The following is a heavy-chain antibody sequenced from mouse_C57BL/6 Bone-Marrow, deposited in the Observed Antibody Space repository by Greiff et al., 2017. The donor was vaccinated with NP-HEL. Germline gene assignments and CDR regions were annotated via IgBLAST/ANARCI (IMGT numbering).Heavy chain of an antibody. J-gene: IGHJ3*01. CDR2: ISDGGSYT. Sequence: VQLKESGGGLVKPGGSLKLSCAASGFTFSSYAMSWVRQTPEKRLEWVATISDGGSYTYYPDNVKGRFTISRDNAKNNLYLQMSHLKSEDTAMYYCARLLAWFAYWGQGTLVTVSA. V-gene: IGHV5-4*01. CDR1: GFTFSSYA. CDR3: ARLLAWFAY. D-gene: IGHD1-1*01.